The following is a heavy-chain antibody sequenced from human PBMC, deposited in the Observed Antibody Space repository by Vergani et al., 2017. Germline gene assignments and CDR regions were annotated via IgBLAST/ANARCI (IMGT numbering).Heavy chain of an antibody. Sequence: QVQLVESGGGVVQRGGSLRLSCATSGFTLSNYDMQWIRQGPGKGLEFVAFIQFDGSNQYYADSVKGRFTLSRDLSKNTLYLQMNSLRTDDTATYYCAKHFRGWGSDYGGQGTQVIVSS. CDR3: AKHFRGWGSDY. D-gene: IGHD3-16*01. CDR1: GFTLSNYD. CDR2: IQFDGSNQ. J-gene: IGHJ4*02. V-gene: IGHV3-30*02.